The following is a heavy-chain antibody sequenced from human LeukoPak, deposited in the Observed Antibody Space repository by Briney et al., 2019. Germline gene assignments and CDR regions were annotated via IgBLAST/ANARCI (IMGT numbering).Heavy chain of an antibody. J-gene: IGHJ6*02. Sequence: GRSLRLSCAASGFTFSSYGMHWVRQAPGKGLEWVAVIWYDGSNKYYADSVKGRFTISRDNSKNTLYLQMNSLRAADTAVYYCARSGIAAAGADYYYYGMDVWGQGTTVTVSS. D-gene: IGHD6-13*01. CDR3: ARSGIAAAGADYYYYGMDV. V-gene: IGHV3-33*01. CDR1: GFTFSSYG. CDR2: IWYDGSNK.